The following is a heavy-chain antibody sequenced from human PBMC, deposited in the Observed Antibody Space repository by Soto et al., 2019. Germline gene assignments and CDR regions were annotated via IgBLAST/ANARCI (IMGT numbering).Heavy chain of an antibody. CDR1: GFNFNNYA. Sequence: GGSLRLSCAASGFNFNNYAMHWVRQAPGKGLEWVAVMSYDGSDKYYVDSVKGRFAVSRDNPRNTLYLQLNSLRGEDTAIYYCARDRSWGEDGYFDSWGQGALVTVSS. D-gene: IGHD3-16*01. J-gene: IGHJ4*02. V-gene: IGHV3-30*03. CDR2: MSYDGSDK. CDR3: ARDRSWGEDGYFDS.